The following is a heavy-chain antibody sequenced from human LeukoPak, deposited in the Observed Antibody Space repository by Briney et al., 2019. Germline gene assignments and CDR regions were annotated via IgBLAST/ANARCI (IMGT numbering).Heavy chain of an antibody. Sequence: GESLKISCKGSGYIFTNYWIGWVRQMPGKGLEWMGIIHPVDSDTRYSPSFQGQVTISADKSINTAYLQWSSLKTSDTAMYYCARLQSGQWLLFDYCGQGTLVTVSS. CDR1: GYIFTNYW. CDR2: IHPVDSDT. CDR3: ARLQSGQWLLFDY. V-gene: IGHV5-51*01. D-gene: IGHD6-19*01. J-gene: IGHJ4*02.